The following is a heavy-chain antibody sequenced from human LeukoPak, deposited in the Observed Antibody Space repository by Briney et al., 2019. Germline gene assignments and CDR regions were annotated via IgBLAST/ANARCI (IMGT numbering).Heavy chain of an antibody. CDR2: ISRSGVAT. D-gene: IGHD1-1*01. J-gene: IGHJ4*02. V-gene: IGHV3-23*01. CDR3: ARGVNWNDGGGYFDY. Sequence: PGGSLRLPCAASGFTFTSFAMSWVRQAPGKGLEWVSTISRSGVATYYANSVKGRFTISRDNSKNTVYLQMNSLRAEDTAVYYCARGVNWNDGGGYFDYWGQGTLVTVSS. CDR1: GFTFTSFA.